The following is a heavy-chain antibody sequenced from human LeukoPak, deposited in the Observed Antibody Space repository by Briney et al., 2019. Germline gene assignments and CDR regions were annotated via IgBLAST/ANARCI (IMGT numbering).Heavy chain of an antibody. Sequence: PGGSLRLSCAASGFTFSAYAMAWVRQAPGKGLEWVSTISGSGGTTYSADSVKGRFTISRDNSKNILYLQVNSLRAEDTAVYYCAKAFLEWFSPFDYWGQGTLVTVSS. CDR1: GFTFSAYA. CDR2: ISGSGGTT. V-gene: IGHV3-23*01. D-gene: IGHD3-3*01. J-gene: IGHJ4*02. CDR3: AKAFLEWFSPFDY.